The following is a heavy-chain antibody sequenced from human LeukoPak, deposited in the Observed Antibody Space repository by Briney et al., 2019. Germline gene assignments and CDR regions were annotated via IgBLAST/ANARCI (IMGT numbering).Heavy chain of an antibody. D-gene: IGHD4-17*01. J-gene: IGHJ4*02. CDR3: ARDNGDYSLDY. CDR1: GFTFSSYE. CDR2: ISSSGSTI. V-gene: IGHV3-48*03. Sequence: GGSLRLSCAASGFTFSSYEMNWVRQAPGKGLEWVSYISSSGSTIYYADSVKGRFTISRDNAKNSLYLQMNSLRAEDTAVYYCARDNGDYSLDYWGQGTLVTVSS.